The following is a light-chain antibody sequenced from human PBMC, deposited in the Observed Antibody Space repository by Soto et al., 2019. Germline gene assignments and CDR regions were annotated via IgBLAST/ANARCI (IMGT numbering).Light chain of an antibody. CDR3: QHYNSFLYT. J-gene: IGKJ2*01. CDR1: ESISLW. CDR2: KAS. Sequence: DIQMTQSPSTLSASVGDRVTITCRASESISLWLAWFQQKPGKAPKLLIYKASTLASEVPSRFSGSGSGTEFTLTIRSLQPDDFAIYYCQHYNSFLYTFGQGTKVDI. V-gene: IGKV1-5*03.